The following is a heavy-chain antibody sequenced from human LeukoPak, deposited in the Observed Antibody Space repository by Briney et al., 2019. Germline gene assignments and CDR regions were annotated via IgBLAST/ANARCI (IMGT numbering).Heavy chain of an antibody. CDR1: GFTFDDYA. CDR3: AKGSTVTPES. D-gene: IGHD4-17*01. V-gene: IGHV3-9*01. CDR2: ISWNSGSI. Sequence: GGSLRLSCAASGFTFDDYAMHWVRQAPGKGLEWVSGISWNSGSIGYADSVKGRFTISRDNAKNSLYLQMNSLRAEDTALYYCAKGSTVTPESWGQGTLVTVSS. J-gene: IGHJ4*02.